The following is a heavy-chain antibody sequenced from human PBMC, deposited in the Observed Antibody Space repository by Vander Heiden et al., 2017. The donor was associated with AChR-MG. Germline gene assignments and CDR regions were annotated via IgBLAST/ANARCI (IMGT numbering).Heavy chain of an antibody. V-gene: IGHV3-30*04. CDR1: GFTFRSYA. CDR2: ISYDGRNK. J-gene: IGHJ4*02. CDR3: ASDRKYCSSTSCYMFTFDY. D-gene: IGHD2-2*02. Sequence: QVQLVESAGGVVQPGRPLRLSCAASGFTFRSYAMHWVRQAPGKGMEWVAVISYDGRNKYYADAVKGRFTISRDNSKNTLYLQMNSLRAEDTAVYYCASDRKYCSSTSCYMFTFDYWGQGTLVTVSS.